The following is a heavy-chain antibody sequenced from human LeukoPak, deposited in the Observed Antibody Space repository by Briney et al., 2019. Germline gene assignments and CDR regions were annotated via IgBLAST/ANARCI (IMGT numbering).Heavy chain of an antibody. V-gene: IGHV3-11*01. J-gene: IGHJ6*02. CDR2: ISSSGRII. CDR3: ASVHYYGMEV. CDR1: GFTFSDYY. Sequence: GGSLRLSCAASGFTFSDYYMSWLRQAPGKGLEWVPYISSSGRIIYYADSVKGRFTISRDNAKNSLFLQMNSLRAEDTAVYYCASVHYYGMEVWGQGTTVTVSS. D-gene: IGHD2-8*01.